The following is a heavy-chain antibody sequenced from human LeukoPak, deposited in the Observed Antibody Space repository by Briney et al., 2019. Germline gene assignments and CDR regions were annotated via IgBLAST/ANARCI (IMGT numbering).Heavy chain of an antibody. V-gene: IGHV3-11*04. J-gene: IGHJ4*02. CDR2: ISTSGTTI. Sequence: GGSLRLSCAASGFTFGNYYMSWIRQTPGKGLDWVSYISTSGTTIHYADSVKGRFTISRDNAKNSLYLQMNSLRAEDTAVYYCARVRGSYRSDHWGQGILVIVSS. D-gene: IGHD3-16*02. CDR3: ARVRGSYRSDH. CDR1: GFTFGNYY.